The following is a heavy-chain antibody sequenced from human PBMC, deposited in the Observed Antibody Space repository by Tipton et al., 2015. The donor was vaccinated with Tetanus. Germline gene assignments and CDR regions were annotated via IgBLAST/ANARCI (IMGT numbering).Heavy chain of an antibody. CDR3: ARDRGVRGGYYYYHGMDV. CDR1: GGSISSNNYY. CDR2: IYYSGTT. J-gene: IGHJ6*02. V-gene: IGHV4-39*07. Sequence: LRLSCSVSGGSISSNNYYWAWIRQPPGKGLEWIGSIYYSGTTDYSPSLKSRVTISVDTSQKQISLKVNSVTAADTAVYYCARDRGVRGGYYYYHGMDVWGQGTTVTVSS. D-gene: IGHD3-10*01.